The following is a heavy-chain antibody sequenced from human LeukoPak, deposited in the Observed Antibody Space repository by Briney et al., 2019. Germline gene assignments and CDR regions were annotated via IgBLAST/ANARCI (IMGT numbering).Heavy chain of an antibody. Sequence: SETLSLTCTVSGGSISISSSYWCRIRQPPGKGLEWVGSVHYSGNTFYNPSLKSRVTISLDTSKNHLSLKVHSVTAADTAVYYCAREDDTIADNTFDIWGQGTVVTVSP. CDR3: AREDDTIADNTFDI. CDR1: GGSISISSSY. J-gene: IGHJ3*02. D-gene: IGHD6-13*01. V-gene: IGHV4-39*07. CDR2: VHYSGNT.